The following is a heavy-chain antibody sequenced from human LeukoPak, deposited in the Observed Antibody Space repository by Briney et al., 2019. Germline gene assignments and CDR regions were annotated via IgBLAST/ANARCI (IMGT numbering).Heavy chain of an antibody. CDR1: GASISSYY. CDR2: IYSSRS. J-gene: IGHJ3*02. CDR3: TKSDGYGLIRI. Sequence: PSETLSLTCTVSGASISSYYWSWIRQPAGKGLEWIGRIYSSRSIYNPSLKSRVTMSVDTSKNQFSLKLSSVTAADTAAYYCTKSDGYGLIRICGRGTMVTVSS. D-gene: IGHD3-10*01. V-gene: IGHV4-4*07.